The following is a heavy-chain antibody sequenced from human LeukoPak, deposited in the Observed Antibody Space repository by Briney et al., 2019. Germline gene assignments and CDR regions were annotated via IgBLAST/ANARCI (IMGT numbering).Heavy chain of an antibody. J-gene: IGHJ4*02. CDR3: ARVGDYGSGFDF. Sequence: GGSLRLSCAASGFTFSSYWMHWVRQGPGKGLVWVSRFFSDGSRTIYADSVKGRFTISGDNAKNTLYLQMNSLRAEDTAVYYCARVGDYGSGFDFWGQGTLVTVSS. CDR1: GFTFSSYW. D-gene: IGHD3-10*01. CDR2: FFSDGSRT. V-gene: IGHV3-74*01.